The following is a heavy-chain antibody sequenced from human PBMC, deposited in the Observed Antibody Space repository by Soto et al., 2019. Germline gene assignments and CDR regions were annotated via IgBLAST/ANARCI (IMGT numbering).Heavy chain of an antibody. J-gene: IGHJ5*02. Sequence: EVQLVESGGGLVQPGGSLRLSCGASGFAFSSSYMHWVRQAPGTGLVWVSRINGDGSSTNYADSVKGRFTISRDNAKNTLYLQMNSLRAEDTAVYYCARDQTTGDWFDAWGQGTLVTVSS. CDR2: INGDGSST. CDR3: ARDQTTGDWFDA. CDR1: GFAFSSSY. V-gene: IGHV3-74*01. D-gene: IGHD4-17*01.